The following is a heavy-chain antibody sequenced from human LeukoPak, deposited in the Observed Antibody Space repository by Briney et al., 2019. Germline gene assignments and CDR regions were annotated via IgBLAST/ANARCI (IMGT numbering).Heavy chain of an antibody. V-gene: IGHV3-23*01. CDR3: AKRHYGSGSYYKALLFDY. Sequence: GGSLRLSCAASGFTFSSYAMSWVRQAPGKGLEWVSAISGSGGSTYYADSVKGRFTISRDNSKNTLYLQMNSLRAEDTAVYYSAKRHYGSGSYYKALLFDYWGQGTLVTVSS. J-gene: IGHJ4*02. D-gene: IGHD3-10*01. CDR1: GFTFSSYA. CDR2: ISGSGGST.